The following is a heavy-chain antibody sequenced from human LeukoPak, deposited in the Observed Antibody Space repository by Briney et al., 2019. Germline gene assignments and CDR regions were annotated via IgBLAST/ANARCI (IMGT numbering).Heavy chain of an antibody. CDR1: GFTFSSYA. V-gene: IGHV3-53*01. J-gene: IGHJ4*02. D-gene: IGHD1-26*01. CDR3: ASRVGATGLDY. CDR2: IYSGGTT. Sequence: GGSLRLSCAASGFTFSSYAMSWVRQAPGKGLEWVSVIYSGGTTYYADSVKGRFTISRDNSKNTVYLQMNSLRAEDTAVYYCASRVGATGLDYWGQGTLVTVSS.